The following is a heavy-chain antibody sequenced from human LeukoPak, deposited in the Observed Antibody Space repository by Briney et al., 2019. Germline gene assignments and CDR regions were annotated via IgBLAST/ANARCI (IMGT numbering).Heavy chain of an antibody. CDR1: GGSISSSSYY. D-gene: IGHD6-19*01. V-gene: IGHV4-39*01. J-gene: IGHJ4*02. Sequence: SETLSLTXTVSGGSISSSSYYWGCIRQPPGKGLEWIGSIYYSGSTYYNPSLKSRVTISVDTSKNQFSLKLSSVTAADTAVYYCVRLEAVAGILDYWGQGTLVTVSS. CDR3: VRLEAVAGILDY. CDR2: IYYSGST.